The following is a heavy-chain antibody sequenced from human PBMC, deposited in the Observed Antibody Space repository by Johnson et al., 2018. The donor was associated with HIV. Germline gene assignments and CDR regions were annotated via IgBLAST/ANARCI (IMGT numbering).Heavy chain of an antibody. CDR2: SRNKASSYTT. V-gene: IGHV3-72*01. D-gene: IGHD1-26*01. CDR1: GFTFSDLY. CDR3: AREPEGWAFDI. Sequence: VQLVESGGGLVQPGGSLRLSCAASGFTFSDLYMDWVRQAPGEGLEWVGRSRNKASSYTTAYAASAKGRFTISRDDSKNSQYLQMNSRKTEDTAVYYCAREPEGWAFDIWGQGTMVTVSS. J-gene: IGHJ3*02.